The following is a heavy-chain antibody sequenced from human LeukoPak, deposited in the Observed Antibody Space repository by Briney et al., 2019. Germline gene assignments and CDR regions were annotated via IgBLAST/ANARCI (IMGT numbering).Heavy chain of an antibody. CDR1: GYTFTSYG. Sequence: ASVKVSCKASGYTFTSYGISWVRQAPGQGLEWTGWISAYNGNTNYAQKLQGRVTMTTDTSTSTAYMELRSLRSDDTAVYYCVRAVPDYYYYMDVWGKGTTVTVSS. CDR3: VRAVPDYYYYMDV. J-gene: IGHJ6*03. V-gene: IGHV1-18*01. CDR2: ISAYNGNT. D-gene: IGHD2-2*01.